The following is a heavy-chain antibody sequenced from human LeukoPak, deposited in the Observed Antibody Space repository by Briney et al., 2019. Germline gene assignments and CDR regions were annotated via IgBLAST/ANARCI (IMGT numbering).Heavy chain of an antibody. CDR2: ISGSGAST. CDR3: AKQPGSVVDSSGSLSRH. V-gene: IGHV3-23*01. Sequence: GGSLRLSCAASGFTFSTYWMSWVRQAPGKGLEWVSTISGSGASTYYADSVKGRFTISRDNSKNTLYLQMNGLRAEDTAVYYCAKQPGSVVDSSGSLSRHWGQGALVTVSS. D-gene: IGHD3-22*01. CDR1: GFTFSTYW. J-gene: IGHJ4*02.